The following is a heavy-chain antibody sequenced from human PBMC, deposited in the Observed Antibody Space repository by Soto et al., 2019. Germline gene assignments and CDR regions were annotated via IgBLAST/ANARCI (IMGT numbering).Heavy chain of an antibody. V-gene: IGHV3-30*18. CDR1: GFTFSSFG. J-gene: IGHJ6*02. CDR2: ISYDGSNR. CDR3: EKDRKPYYYSYDMDV. Sequence: RGSLRLSCAASGFTFSSFGMHWVRQAPGKGLEWVAVISYDGSNRYYADSVKGRFTISRDTSKNTLYLQMNSLRADDTAVYYCEKDRKPYYYSYDMDVWGPGTTVTVSS.